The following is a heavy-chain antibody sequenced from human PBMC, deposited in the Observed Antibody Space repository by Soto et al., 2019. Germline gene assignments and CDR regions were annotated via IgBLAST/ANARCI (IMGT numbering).Heavy chain of an antibody. CDR3: ITDPGNWPDH. J-gene: IGHJ5*02. Sequence: PSETLSLTCTVSGGSISSYYWSWIRQPPGKGLEWIGYIYYSGSTNYNPSLKSRVTISVDTSRNQFSLKLSSVTAADTAVYYCITDPGNWPDHWGQGTLVTVSS. CDR1: GGSISSYY. CDR2: IYYSGST. V-gene: IGHV4-59*08.